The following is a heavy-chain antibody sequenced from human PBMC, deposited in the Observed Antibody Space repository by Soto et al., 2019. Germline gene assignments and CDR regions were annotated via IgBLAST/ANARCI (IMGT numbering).Heavy chain of an antibody. J-gene: IGHJ6*02. Sequence: SETLSLTCTVSGGSISSGGYYWSWIRQHPGKGLEWIGYIYYSGSTYYNPSLKSRVTISVDTSKNQFSLKLSSVTAADTAVYYCARDPLYYDFWSGSPAGMDVWGQGTTVTVS. CDR1: GGSISSGGYY. CDR3: ARDPLYYDFWSGSPAGMDV. CDR2: IYYSGST. D-gene: IGHD3-3*01. V-gene: IGHV4-31*03.